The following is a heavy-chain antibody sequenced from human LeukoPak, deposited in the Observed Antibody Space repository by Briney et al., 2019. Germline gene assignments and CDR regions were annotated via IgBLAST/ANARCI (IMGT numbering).Heavy chain of an antibody. CDR1: GFTFSSYG. CDR2: ISYDGSNK. Sequence: PGGSLRLSCAASGFTFSSYGMHWVRQARGKGLEWVAVISYDGSNKYYADSVKGRFTISRDNSKNTLYLQMNSLRAEDTAVYYCAKSRQLRLFDYWGQGTLVTVSS. D-gene: IGHD6-13*01. J-gene: IGHJ4*02. CDR3: AKSRQLRLFDY. V-gene: IGHV3-30*18.